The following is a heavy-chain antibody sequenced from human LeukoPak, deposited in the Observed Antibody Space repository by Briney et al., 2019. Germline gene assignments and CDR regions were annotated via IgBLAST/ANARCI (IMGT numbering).Heavy chain of an antibody. V-gene: IGHV3-7*03. Sequence: GGSLRLSCAVSGFTFNSYWMTWVRQAPGKGLEWVANIKQDGSETYYVDSVKGRFTISRDNAKNSLCLQMNSLRVEDTAVYYCARVGGHWGQGTLVTVSS. CDR1: GFTFNSYW. J-gene: IGHJ4*02. CDR3: ARVGGH. D-gene: IGHD3-10*01. CDR2: IKQDGSET.